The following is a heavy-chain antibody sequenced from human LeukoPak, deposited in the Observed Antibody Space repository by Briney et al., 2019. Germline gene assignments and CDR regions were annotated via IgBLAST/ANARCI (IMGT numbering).Heavy chain of an antibody. CDR3: AKETNYDILTGYYLYGDAFDI. CDR2: IKQDGTEK. CDR1: GFTFTTYW. D-gene: IGHD3-9*01. Sequence: GESLRLSCAVSGFTFTTYWLGWVRQPPGKGLEWVANIKQDGTEKYYVDSVKGRFTISRDNSKNTLYLQMNSLRAEDTAVYYCAKETNYDILTGYYLYGDAFDIWGQGTMVTVSS. V-gene: IGHV3-7*01. J-gene: IGHJ3*02.